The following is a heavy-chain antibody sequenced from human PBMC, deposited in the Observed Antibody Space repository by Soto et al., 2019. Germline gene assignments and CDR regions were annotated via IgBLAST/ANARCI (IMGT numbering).Heavy chain of an antibody. J-gene: IGHJ4*02. Sequence: SETLSLTCTVSGGSISSSSYYRGWIRQPPGKGLEWIGSIYYSGSTYYNPSLKSRVTISVDTSKNQFSLKLSSVTAADTAVYYCARGRDYYDSSGYYESVDYWGQGTLVTVSS. CDR2: IYYSGST. V-gene: IGHV4-39*07. CDR1: GGSISSSSYY. D-gene: IGHD3-22*01. CDR3: ARGRDYYDSSGYYESVDY.